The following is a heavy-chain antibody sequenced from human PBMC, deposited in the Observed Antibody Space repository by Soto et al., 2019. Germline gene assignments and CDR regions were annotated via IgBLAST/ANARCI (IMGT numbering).Heavy chain of an antibody. D-gene: IGHD2-15*01. CDR2: ISGSGGST. CDR1: GFTFSTYA. J-gene: IGHJ6*02. CDR3: AKDRVVVYV. V-gene: IGHV3-23*01. Sequence: PGGSRRRSCAASGFTFSTYAMTWVRQAPGKGLEWVSAISGSGGSTYYADSVKGRFTISRDNSKNTLYLQMNSLRAEDMAVYYCAKDRVVVYVWGQGTTVTVSS.